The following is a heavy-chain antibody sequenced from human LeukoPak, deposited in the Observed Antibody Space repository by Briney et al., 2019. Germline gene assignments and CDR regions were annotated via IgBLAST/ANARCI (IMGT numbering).Heavy chain of an antibody. CDR1: GFTFSNYA. V-gene: IGHV3-23*01. CDR3: VRMVSGDS. D-gene: IGHD2-8*01. CDR2: ISGSGGST. Sequence: GGSLRLSCAASGFTFSNYAMSWVRQAPGKGLEWVSGISGSGGSTYYADSAKGRFTISRDNSRNTLELQMNSLRGEDTAVYYCVRMVSGDSWGQGTLVTVTS. J-gene: IGHJ4*02.